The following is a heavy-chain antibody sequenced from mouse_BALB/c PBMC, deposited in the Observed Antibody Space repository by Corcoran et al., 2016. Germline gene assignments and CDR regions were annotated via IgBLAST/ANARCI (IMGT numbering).Heavy chain of an antibody. J-gene: IGHJ2*01. CDR3: AREVPGGYPFDY. V-gene: IGHV1S136*01. D-gene: IGHD2-2*01. Sequence: EVQLQQSGPELVKPGASVKMSCKASGYTFTSYVIHWVKQKPGQGLEWIGYIYPYTDDTRYNEEFKGKATLTSDKSSSTAYMELNSLTSEDSAVYYCAREVPGGYPFDYGGQGTTLTVSS. CDR2: IYPYTDDT. CDR1: GYTFTSYV.